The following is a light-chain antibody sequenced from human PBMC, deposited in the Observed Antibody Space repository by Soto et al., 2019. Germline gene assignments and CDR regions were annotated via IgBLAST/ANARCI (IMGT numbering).Light chain of an antibody. Sequence: DIQMTPSPSSLSASVGDRVTITCRASQGIRNELAWYQQKPGKAPKLLINAASSLRSGVPSRFSGSGSGTDFTLTIDSLQPEDFATYFCQQTNTAPWTFGQGTRLEIK. CDR1: QGIRNE. CDR2: AAS. J-gene: IGKJ5*01. V-gene: IGKV1-39*01. CDR3: QQTNTAPWT.